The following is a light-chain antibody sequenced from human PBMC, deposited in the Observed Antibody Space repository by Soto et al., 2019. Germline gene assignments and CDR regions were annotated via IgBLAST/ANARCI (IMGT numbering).Light chain of an antibody. CDR1: SSDIGAYPY. Sequence: QSALTQPASVSGSPGQSITISCSGTSSDIGAYPYVSWYQHHPGKAPKLMIYEVNDRPSGVSHRFSGSKSGNTASLTISGLQAEDEADYYCSSYTASSTSWVFGGGTKLTV. CDR3: SSYTASSTSWV. J-gene: IGLJ3*02. CDR2: EVN. V-gene: IGLV2-14*01.